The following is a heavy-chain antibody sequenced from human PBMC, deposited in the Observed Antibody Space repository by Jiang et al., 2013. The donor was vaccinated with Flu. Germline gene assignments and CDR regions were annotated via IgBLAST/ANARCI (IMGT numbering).Heavy chain of an antibody. CDR1: GFTFSSYG. CDR2: IWYDGSNK. Sequence: VESGGGVVQPGRSLRLSCAASGFTFSSYGMHWVRQAPGKGLEWVAVIWYDGSNKYYADSVKGRFTISRDNSKNTLYLQMNSLRAEDTAVYYCARDRGGSYVLDYWGQGTLVTVSS. CDR3: ARDRGGSYVLDY. D-gene: IGHD1-26*01. J-gene: IGHJ4*02. V-gene: IGHV3-33*01.